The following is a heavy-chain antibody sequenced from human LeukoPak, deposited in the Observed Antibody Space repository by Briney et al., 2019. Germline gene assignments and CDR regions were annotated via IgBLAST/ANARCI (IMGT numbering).Heavy chain of an antibody. J-gene: IGHJ4*02. Sequence: GGSLRLSCAASGFTFDDYAMHWVRQAPGKGLEWVSGISWNSGSIGYADSVKGRFTISRDNAKNSLYLQMNSLGAEDMALYYCATSAAGFFDYWGQGTLVTVSS. V-gene: IGHV3-9*03. CDR3: ATSAAGFFDY. CDR2: ISWNSGSI. D-gene: IGHD6-13*01. CDR1: GFTFDDYA.